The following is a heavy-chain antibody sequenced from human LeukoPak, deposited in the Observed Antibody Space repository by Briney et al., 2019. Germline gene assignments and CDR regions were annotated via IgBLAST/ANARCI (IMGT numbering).Heavy chain of an antibody. CDR2: INPNSGGT. CDR3: ARGVVRQYNWFDP. CDR1: GYIFTDYY. Sequence: AASVKVSCKASGYIFTDYYMHWVRQAPGQGLEWMGWINPNSGGTNYAQKFQGRVTVTRDTSISTAYVELSRLRSDDTAVYYCARGVVRQYNWFDPWGQGTLVTVSS. J-gene: IGHJ5*02. D-gene: IGHD2-15*01. V-gene: IGHV1-2*02.